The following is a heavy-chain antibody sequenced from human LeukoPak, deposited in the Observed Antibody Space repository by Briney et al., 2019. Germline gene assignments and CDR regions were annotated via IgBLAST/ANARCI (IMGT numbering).Heavy chain of an antibody. CDR3: ARVPIIRGVIGD. Sequence: PSETLSLTCSVSGDSISRGGDYWTWIRQHPEKGLEWIGYISGSGSTYYSPSLRSRVTVSADTSKNQFSLKLTSVTAADTAVFYCARVPIIRGVIGDWGQGTLVSVSS. CDR2: ISGSGST. J-gene: IGHJ4*02. V-gene: IGHV4-31*03. D-gene: IGHD3-10*01. CDR1: GDSISRGGDY.